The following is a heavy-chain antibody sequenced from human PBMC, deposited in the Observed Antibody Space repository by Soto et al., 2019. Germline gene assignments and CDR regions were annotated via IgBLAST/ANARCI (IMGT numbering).Heavy chain of an antibody. V-gene: IGHV4-30-4*01. J-gene: IGHJ4*02. CDR3: ARNGALDY. CDR2: ILYSVTT. CDR1: GGSISSGDYY. D-gene: IGHD2-8*01. Sequence: QVQLQESGPGLVKPSQTLSLTCTVSGGSISSGDYYGSWSRQPPGKGLEWIGYILYSVTTNYNPSLESRLTISVDTSKNQFSLKLTSVTAADTAVYYCARNGALDYWGRGTLVTVSS.